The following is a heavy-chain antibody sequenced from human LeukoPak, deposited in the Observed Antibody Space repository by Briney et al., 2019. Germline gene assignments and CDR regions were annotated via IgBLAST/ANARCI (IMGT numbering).Heavy chain of an antibody. D-gene: IGHD2-2*02. J-gene: IGHJ4*02. CDR2: INPNSGGT. V-gene: IGHV1-2*02. CDR1: GYTFTGYY. Sequence: GASVKVSCKASGYTFTGYYMHWVRQAPGQGLEWMGWINPNSGGTNYAQKFQGRVTMTRDTSISTAYMELSRLRSDDTAVYYCARGPTELDIVVVPAAIPSDYWGQGTLVTVSS. CDR3: ARGPTELDIVVVPAAIPSDY.